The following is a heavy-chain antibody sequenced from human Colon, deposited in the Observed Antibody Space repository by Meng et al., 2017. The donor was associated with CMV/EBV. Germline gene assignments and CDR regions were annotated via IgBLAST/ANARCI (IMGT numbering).Heavy chain of an antibody. CDR2: IYYSGST. CDR3: ARDSAVDYGDYSYGFDY. V-gene: IGHV4-30-4*01. D-gene: IGHD4-17*01. Sequence: HGPLPEAGPGRGKPPQTLSLNCAVSGGSIVSGGYYWSWIRQPPGKGLEWIGYIYYSGSTYYNPSLKSRVTISVDTSKNQFSLKLSSVTAADTAVYYCARDSAVDYGDYSYGFDYWGQGTLVTVSS. CDR1: GGSIVSGGYY. J-gene: IGHJ4*02.